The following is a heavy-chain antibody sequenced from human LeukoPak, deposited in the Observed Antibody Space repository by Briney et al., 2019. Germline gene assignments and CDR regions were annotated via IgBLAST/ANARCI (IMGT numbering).Heavy chain of an antibody. D-gene: IGHD3-10*01. CDR3: ARHVLLWFGELLYFSH. CDR2: IYYSGST. J-gene: IGHJ4*02. Sequence: SETLPLTCTVSGGSISSSSYYWGWIRQPPGKGLEWIGSIYYSGSTYYNPSLKSRVTISVDTSKNQFSLKLSSVTAADTAVYYCARHVLLWFGELLYFSHWGQGTLVTVSS. V-gene: IGHV4-39*01. CDR1: GGSISSSSYY.